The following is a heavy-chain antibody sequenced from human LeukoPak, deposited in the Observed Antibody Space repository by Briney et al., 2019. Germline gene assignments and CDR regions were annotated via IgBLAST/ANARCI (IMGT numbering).Heavy chain of an antibody. V-gene: IGHV4-34*01. CDR1: GGSFSGYY. D-gene: IGHD2-15*01. J-gene: IGHJ4*02. Sequence: PSETLSLTCAVYGGSFSGYYWSWIRQPPGKGLEWIGEINHSGSTNYNPFLKSRVTISVDTSKNQFSLKLSSVTAADTAVYYCARGKGVVVVAATPYSTFKYWGQGTLVTVSS. CDR3: ARGKGVVVVAATPYSTFKY. CDR2: INHSGST.